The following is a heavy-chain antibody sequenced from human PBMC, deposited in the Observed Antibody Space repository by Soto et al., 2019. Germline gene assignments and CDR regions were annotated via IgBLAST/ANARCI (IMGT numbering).Heavy chain of an antibody. Sequence: QITLKESGPTLVKPTQTLTLTCTFSGFSLTTSGVGVGWIRQPPGKALEWLALIYWDDDERYSPSLKSRLTITTDTSKHQVVLTMTNMDPVDTATYYCVQRRAACDYWGQGTLVTVSS. CDR1: GFSLTTSGVG. J-gene: IGHJ4*02. CDR2: IYWDDDE. V-gene: IGHV2-5*02. CDR3: VQRRAACDY.